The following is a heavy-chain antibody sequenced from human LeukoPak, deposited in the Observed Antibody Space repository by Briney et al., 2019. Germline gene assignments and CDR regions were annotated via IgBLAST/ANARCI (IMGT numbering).Heavy chain of an antibody. CDR3: ARFYYYYYGMDV. CDR1: GYTFTGYY. Sequence: ASVKVSCKASGYTFTGYYMHWVRQAPGQGLEWMGWINPNSGGTNYAQKFQGRVTKTRDTSISTAYMELSRLRSDDTAVYYCARFYYYYYGMDVWGQGTTVTVSS. CDR2: INPNSGGT. J-gene: IGHJ6*02. V-gene: IGHV1-2*02.